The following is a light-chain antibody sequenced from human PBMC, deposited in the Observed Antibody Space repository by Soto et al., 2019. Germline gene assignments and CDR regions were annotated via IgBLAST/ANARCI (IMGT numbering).Light chain of an antibody. CDR3: QQYDSSPLT. Sequence: EMVLTQSPGTLSLSPGERATLSCRASQSVSSSFLAGYQQKPGQAPRLLIYGASSRATGIPDRFSGSGSGTDFTLTISRLEPEDFAVYYCQQYDSSPLTFGGGTKVEIK. J-gene: IGKJ4*01. V-gene: IGKV3-20*01. CDR1: QSVSSSF. CDR2: GAS.